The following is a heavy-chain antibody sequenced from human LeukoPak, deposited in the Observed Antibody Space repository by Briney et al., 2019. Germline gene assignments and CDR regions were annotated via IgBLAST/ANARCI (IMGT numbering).Heavy chain of an antibody. CDR3: ARGYCSGGTCYFDY. V-gene: IGHV3-48*04. CDR2: ISSSGSTT. J-gene: IGHJ4*02. Sequence: GGSLRLSCAASGFTFSRYSMNWVRQAPGKGLEWVSYISSSGSTTYYADSVKGRFTISRDNAKNSLYLQMNSLRAEDTAVYYCARGYCSGGTCYFDYWGAGTPVTVSS. CDR1: GFTFSRYS. D-gene: IGHD2-15*01.